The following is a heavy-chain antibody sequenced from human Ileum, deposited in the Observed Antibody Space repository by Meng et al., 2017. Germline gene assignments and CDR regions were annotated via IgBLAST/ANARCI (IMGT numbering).Heavy chain of an antibody. CDR3: AADISEVGSGGIDY. J-gene: IGHJ4*02. D-gene: IGHD1-26*01. CDR1: GFNFNPAW. CDR2: VKSKTSGGTT. Sequence: GGSLRLSCAASGFNFNPAWMTWVRQAPGKGLEWVGLVKSKTSGGTTGYAAPVKGRFTISRDDSSNTVYLQMNTLKTEDTAVYYCAADISEVGSGGIDYWGQGTLVTVSS. V-gene: IGHV3-15*01.